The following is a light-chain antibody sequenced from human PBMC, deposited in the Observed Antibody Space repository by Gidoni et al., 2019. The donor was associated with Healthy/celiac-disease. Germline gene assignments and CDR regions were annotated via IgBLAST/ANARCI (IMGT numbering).Light chain of an antibody. CDR2: GTS. V-gene: IGLV1-40*01. Sequence: QSVLTQPPSVSGAPGQRVTISCTGSRSNIGAGYDVHWYQQLPGTASKLLIYGTSNRPSGVPDRFSGSKSGTSASLAITGLQAEDEADYYCQSYDSSLSVVFGGGTKLTVL. J-gene: IGLJ2*01. CDR1: RSNIGAGYD. CDR3: QSYDSSLSVV.